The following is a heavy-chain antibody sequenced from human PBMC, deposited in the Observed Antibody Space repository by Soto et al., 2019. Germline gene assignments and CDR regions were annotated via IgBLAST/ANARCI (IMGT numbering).Heavy chain of an antibody. V-gene: IGHV3-72*01. Sequence: GGSLRLSCAASGFTFSDHYMDWVRQGPGKGLEWVGRTRNKANSYTTEYAASVKGRFTISRDDSKNSLYLQMNSLKTEDTAVYYCARVPQTDYYDSSGYYPDAFDIWGQGTMVTVSS. J-gene: IGHJ3*02. CDR3: ARVPQTDYYDSSGYYPDAFDI. CDR2: TRNKANSYTT. CDR1: GFTFSDHY. D-gene: IGHD3-22*01.